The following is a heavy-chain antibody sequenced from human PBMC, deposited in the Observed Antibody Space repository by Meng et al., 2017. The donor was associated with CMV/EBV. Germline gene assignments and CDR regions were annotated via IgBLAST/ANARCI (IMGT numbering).Heavy chain of an antibody. V-gene: IGHV3-23*01. Sequence: SGFTLSSYGMRWVRQAPGKGLEWVSAISGSGGSTYYADSVKGRFTISRDNSKNTLYLQMNSLRAEDTAVYYCAKVGGYCSSTSCSDYWGQGTLVTVSS. CDR1: GFTLSSYG. J-gene: IGHJ4*02. CDR2: ISGSGGST. CDR3: AKVGGYCSSTSCSDY. D-gene: IGHD2-2*01.